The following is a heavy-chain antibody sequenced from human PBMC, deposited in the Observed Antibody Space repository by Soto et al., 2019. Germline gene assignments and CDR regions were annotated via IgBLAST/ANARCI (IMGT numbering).Heavy chain of an antibody. D-gene: IGHD6-13*01. CDR3: ARTAAAGKYYYGMDV. CDR1: GYSFTSYW. V-gene: IGHV5-51*01. J-gene: IGHJ6*02. CDR2: IYPGDSDT. Sequence: GESLKISCKGSGYSFTSYWIGWVRQMPGKGLECMGIIYPGDSDTRYSPSFQGQVTISADKSISTAYLQWSGLKASNTAMYYCARTAAAGKYYYGMDVWGQGTTVTVSS.